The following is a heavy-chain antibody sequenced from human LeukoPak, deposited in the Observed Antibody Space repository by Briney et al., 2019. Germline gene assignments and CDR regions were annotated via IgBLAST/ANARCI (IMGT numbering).Heavy chain of an antibody. Sequence: SETLSLTCAVYGGSFSGYYWSWIRRPPGKGLEWIGEINHSGSTNYNPSLKSRVTISVDTSKNQFSLKLSSVTAADTAVYYCARAAGVLRFLEWLGTPSWFDPWGQGTLVTVSS. D-gene: IGHD3-3*01. V-gene: IGHV4-34*01. J-gene: IGHJ5*02. CDR1: GGSFSGYY. CDR3: ARAAGVLRFLEWLGTPSWFDP. CDR2: INHSGST.